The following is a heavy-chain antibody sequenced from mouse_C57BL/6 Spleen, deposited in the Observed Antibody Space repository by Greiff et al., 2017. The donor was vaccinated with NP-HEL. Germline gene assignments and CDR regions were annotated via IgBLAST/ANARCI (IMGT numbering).Heavy chain of an antibody. CDR3: ARETTTDYYAMDY. D-gene: IGHD1-1*01. CDR2: IYPGSGNT. J-gene: IGHJ4*01. CDR1: GYTFTDYY. Sequence: QVQLQQSGAELVRPGASVKLSCKASGYTFTDYYINWVKQRPGQGLEWIARIYPGSGNTYYNEKFKGKATLTAEKSSSTAYMQLSSLTSEDSAVYFCARETTTDYYAMDYWGQGTSVTVSS. V-gene: IGHV1-76*01.